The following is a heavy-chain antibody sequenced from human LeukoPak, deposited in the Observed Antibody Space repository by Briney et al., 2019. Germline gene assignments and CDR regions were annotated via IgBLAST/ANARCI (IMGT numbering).Heavy chain of an antibody. Sequence: SETLSLTCIVSGDSISSGDYYWSWIRQPPGKGLEWIGYIYYSGSTYYNPSLKSRVTISVDTSKNQFSLKLSSVTAADTAVYYCARGGERFLEWLFHFDYWGQGTLVTVSS. V-gene: IGHV4-30-4*01. J-gene: IGHJ4*02. CDR1: GDSISSGDYY. CDR2: IYYSGST. CDR3: ARGGERFLEWLFHFDY. D-gene: IGHD3-3*01.